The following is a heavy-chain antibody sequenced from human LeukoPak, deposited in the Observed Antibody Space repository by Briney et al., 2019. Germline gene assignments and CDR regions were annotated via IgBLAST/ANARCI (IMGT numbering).Heavy chain of an antibody. Sequence: PGGSLRLSCAASGFTFSSYAMNWVRQAPGRGLEWVSAVDRSSDSTYYAESVKGRFTVSRDNSKSTLFLEMNSLRAEDTAVYYCAKDPPRGDGYQPNFFDSRGQGTLVTVSS. CDR2: VDRSSDST. V-gene: IGHV3-23*01. D-gene: IGHD5-24*01. CDR3: AKDPPRGDGYQPNFFDS. CDR1: GFTFSSYA. J-gene: IGHJ4*02.